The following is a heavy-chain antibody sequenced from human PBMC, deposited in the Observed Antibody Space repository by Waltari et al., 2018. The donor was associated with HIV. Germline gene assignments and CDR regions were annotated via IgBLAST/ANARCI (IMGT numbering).Heavy chain of an antibody. J-gene: IGHJ4*02. V-gene: IGHV5-51*01. D-gene: IGHD3-3*01. CDR1: GHSFSTYW. Sequence: EVQLVQSGAEVKKPGESLKISCQGSGHSFSTYWIAWVRQMPGKGLEWMGIIYPGDSDTRYSTSFQGQVTISADKSISTAYLQWNSLKASDTAMYYCARTFTIFGIVKGGFDSWGQGTLVTVSS. CDR3: ARTFTIFGIVKGGFDS. CDR2: IYPGDSDT.